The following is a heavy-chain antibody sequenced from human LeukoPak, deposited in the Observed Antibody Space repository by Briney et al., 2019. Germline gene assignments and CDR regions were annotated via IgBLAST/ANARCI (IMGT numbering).Heavy chain of an antibody. CDR2: INHSGST. CDR1: SGSVNSYY. V-gene: IGHV4-34*01. Sequence: PSETLSLTCTVSSGSVNSYYWSWIRQPPGKGLEWIGEINHSGSTNYNPSLKSRVTISVDTSKNQFSLKLSSVTAADTAVYYCARGWSHYYGSGSYFSWGQGTLVTVSS. D-gene: IGHD3-10*01. J-gene: IGHJ5*02. CDR3: ARGWSHYYGSGSYFS.